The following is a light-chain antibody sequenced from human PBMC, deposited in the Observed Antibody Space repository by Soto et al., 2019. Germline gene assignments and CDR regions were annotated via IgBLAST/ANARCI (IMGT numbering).Light chain of an antibody. V-gene: IGLV2-8*01. Sequence: QSVLTQPPSASASPGQSVTISCTGTKNDSGVYDFVSWYQHHPGKAPRLIIYEVVQRPSGVPDRFSGSKSGNTSSLTVSGLQAADEGDYFCKSYAGSNTYVFGSGTKVTVL. CDR1: KNDSGVYDF. CDR3: KSYAGSNTYV. J-gene: IGLJ1*01. CDR2: EVV.